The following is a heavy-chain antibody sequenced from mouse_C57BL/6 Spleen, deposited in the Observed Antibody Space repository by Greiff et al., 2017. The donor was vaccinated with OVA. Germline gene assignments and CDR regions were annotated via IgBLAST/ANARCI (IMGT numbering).Heavy chain of an antibody. D-gene: IGHD1-1*01. J-gene: IGHJ1*03. CDR2: IYPGDGDT. CDR1: GYAFSSYW. Sequence: HLQQSGAELVKPGASVTISCKASGYAFSSYWMNWVKQRPGKGLEWIGQIYPGDGDTNYNGKFKGKATLTADKSSSTAYMQLSSLTSEDSAVYFCARPTVVADWYFDVWGTGTTVTVSS. CDR3: ARPTVVADWYFDV. V-gene: IGHV1-80*01.